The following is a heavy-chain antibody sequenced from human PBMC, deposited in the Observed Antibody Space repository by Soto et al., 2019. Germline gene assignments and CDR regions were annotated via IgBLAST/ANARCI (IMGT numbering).Heavy chain of an antibody. D-gene: IGHD3-3*01. V-gene: IGHV1-18*04. J-gene: IGHJ5*02. CDR2: ISAYNGNT. Sequence: ASVKVSCKASGYTFTSYGISWVRQAPGQGLEWMGWISAYNGNTNYAQKLQGRVTMTTDTSTSTAYMELRSLRSDDTAVYYCARTTIFGVVIISDNWFDPWGQGTRGTVS. CDR1: GYTFTSYG. CDR3: ARTTIFGVVIISDNWFDP.